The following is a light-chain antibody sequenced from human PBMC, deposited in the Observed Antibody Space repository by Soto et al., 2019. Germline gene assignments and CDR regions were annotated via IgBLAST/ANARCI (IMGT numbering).Light chain of an antibody. V-gene: IGKV3-11*01. CDR2: DAS. CDR3: QQRVNWPLT. J-gene: IGKJ1*01. CDR1: QSVNIY. Sequence: EIVLTQSPATLSLSPGEKATLSCQTHQSVNIYLTWYQQKPGPAPRLLIYDASNRATGIPARFSGSGSGTDFTLTITSLEPADFAVYYCQQRVNWPLTFGQGTKVDIK.